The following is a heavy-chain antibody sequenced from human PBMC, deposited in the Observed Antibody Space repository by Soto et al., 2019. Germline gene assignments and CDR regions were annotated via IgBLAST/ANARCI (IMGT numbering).Heavy chain of an antibody. Sequence: GGSLRLSCAASGFTFSSYSMNWVRQAPGKGLEWVSSISSSSSYIHYADSVKGRFTISRDNAKNSLYLQMNSLRDEDTAVYYCARDRGRIVGATNYYYGMDVWGQGTTVTVSS. CDR3: ARDRGRIVGATNYYYGMDV. CDR1: GFTFSSYS. V-gene: IGHV3-21*01. CDR2: ISSSSSYI. J-gene: IGHJ6*02. D-gene: IGHD1-26*01.